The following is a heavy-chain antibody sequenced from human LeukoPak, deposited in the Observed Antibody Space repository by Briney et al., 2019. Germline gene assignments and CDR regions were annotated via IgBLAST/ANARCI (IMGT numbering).Heavy chain of an antibody. D-gene: IGHD2-15*01. V-gene: IGHV4-34*01. CDR3: ARHRVVVVAATDWGLDS. CDR2: INHSGST. CDR1: GGSFSGYY. Sequence: SETLSLTCAVYGGSFSGYYWSWIRQPPGKGLAWIGEINHSGSTNYNPSLKSRVTISVDTSKNQFSLKLSSVTAADTAVYYCARHRVVVVAATDWGLDSWGQGTLVTVSS. J-gene: IGHJ4*02.